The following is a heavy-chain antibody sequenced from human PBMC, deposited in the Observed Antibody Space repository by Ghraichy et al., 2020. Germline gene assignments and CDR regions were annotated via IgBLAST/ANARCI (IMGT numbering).Heavy chain of an antibody. J-gene: IGHJ6*02. D-gene: IGHD3-10*01. CDR3: AKLGGSGDYAPPFFYHGVDV. V-gene: IGHV3-9*01. CDR1: GFTLGDYA. Sequence: GGSLRLSCAASGFTLGDYAMHWVRQSPGTGLEWVSGISWNSGTIGYVDSVKGRFTISRDNAKNSLYLQMNSLRTEDTALYYCAKLGGSGDYAPPFFYHGVDVWCQGTTVIVSS. CDR2: ISWNSGTI.